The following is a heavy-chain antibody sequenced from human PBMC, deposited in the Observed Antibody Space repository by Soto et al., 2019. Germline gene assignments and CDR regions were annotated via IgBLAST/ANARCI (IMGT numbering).Heavy chain of an antibody. CDR2: ISGSGGST. CDR3: AKGAPYYYDSSCYYAFDI. Sequence: GGSLKLSCAASGFTFSSYAMSWVRQAPGKGLEWVSAISGSGGSTDYAASVKGRFTITRDNSKNTLYLQMNSLRAEDTAVYYCAKGAPYYYDSSCYYAFDIWGQGTMVTVSS. CDR1: GFTFSSYA. D-gene: IGHD3-22*01. V-gene: IGHV3-23*01. J-gene: IGHJ3*02.